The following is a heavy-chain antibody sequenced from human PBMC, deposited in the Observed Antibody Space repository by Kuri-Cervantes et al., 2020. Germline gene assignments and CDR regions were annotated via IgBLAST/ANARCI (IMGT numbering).Heavy chain of an antibody. CDR2: ISSSGSTI. V-gene: IGHV3-11*04. CDR1: GFTFSDYY. J-gene: IGHJ4*02. CDR3: AWGRSPSGSFLFDY. Sequence: GGSLRLSCAASGFTFSDYYMSWIRQAPGKGLEWVSYISSSGSTIYYADSVKGRFTISRDNAKSSLYLQMNSLRAEDTDVYYCAWGRSPSGSFLFDYWGQGTLVTVSS. D-gene: IGHD1-26*01.